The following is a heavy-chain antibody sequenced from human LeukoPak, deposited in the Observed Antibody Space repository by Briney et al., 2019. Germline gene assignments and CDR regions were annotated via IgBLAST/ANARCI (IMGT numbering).Heavy chain of an antibody. CDR2: INPNSGGT. CDR3: AREGGYSCSWTAWDY. J-gene: IGHJ4*02. CDR1: GYTFTGYY. V-gene: IGHV1-2*04. Sequence: ASVKVSCKASGYTFTGYYMHWVRQAPGQGLEWMGWINPNSGGTNYAQKFQGWVTMTRDTSISTAYMELSRLRSDDTAVYYCAREGGYSCSWTAWDYWGQGTLVTVSS. D-gene: IGHD6-13*01.